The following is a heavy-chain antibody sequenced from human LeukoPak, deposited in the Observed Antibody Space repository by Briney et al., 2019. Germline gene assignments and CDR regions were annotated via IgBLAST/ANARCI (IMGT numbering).Heavy chain of an antibody. D-gene: IGHD3-16*01. CDR2: ISSSSSTI. V-gene: IGHV3-48*02. CDR3: ARDLLPRGGYYGMDV. CDR1: GFIFSSYS. Sequence: GGSLRLSCAASGFIFSSYSMNWVRQAPGKGLEWVSYISSSSSTIYYADSVKGRFTISRDNAKNSLYLQMNSLRDEDTAVYYCARDLLPRGGYYGMDVWGQGTTVTVSS. J-gene: IGHJ6*02.